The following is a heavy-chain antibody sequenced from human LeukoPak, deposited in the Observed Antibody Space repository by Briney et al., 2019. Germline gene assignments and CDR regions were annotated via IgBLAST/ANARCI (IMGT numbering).Heavy chain of an antibody. CDR3: ARGGDYDFWSGYYEFGY. D-gene: IGHD3-3*01. CDR2: INWNSGST. CDR1: GFTFDDYG. V-gene: IGHV3-20*04. J-gene: IGHJ4*02. Sequence: PGGSLRLSCAASGFTFDDYGMSWVRQAPGKGLEWVSGINWNSGSTGYADSVKGRFTISRDNAKNSLYLQMNSLRAEDTALYYCARGGDYDFWSGYYEFGYWGQGTLVTVSS.